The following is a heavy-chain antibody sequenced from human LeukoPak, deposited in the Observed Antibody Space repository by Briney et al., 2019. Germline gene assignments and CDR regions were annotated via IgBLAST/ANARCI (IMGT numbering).Heavy chain of an antibody. CDR3: ARTPRVTTVVTPYYFDY. D-gene: IGHD4-23*01. CDR2: IIPIFGTA. J-gene: IGHJ4*02. V-gene: IGHV1-69*06. CDR1: GGTFSSYA. Sequence: SVKVSCKASGGTFSSYAISWVRQAPGQGLEWMGGIIPIFGTANYAQKFQGRVTITADKSTSTAYMELSSLRSEDTAVYYCARTPRVTTVVTPYYFDYWGQGTLVTVSS.